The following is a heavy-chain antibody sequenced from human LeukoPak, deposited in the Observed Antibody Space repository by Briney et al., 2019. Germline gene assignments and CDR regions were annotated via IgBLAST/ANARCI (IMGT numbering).Heavy chain of an antibody. CDR2: IRQDGAQI. CDR3: AELGITMIGGV. CDR1: GFTFSSYW. D-gene: IGHD3-10*02. Sequence: PGGSLRLSCVASGFTFSSYWMSWVRQAPGKGLEWVANIRQDGAQIFSLDSVKGRFTFSRDNAKNSLFVQMNSLRAEDTAVYYCAELGITMIGGVWGKGTTVTISS. V-gene: IGHV3-7*01. J-gene: IGHJ6*04.